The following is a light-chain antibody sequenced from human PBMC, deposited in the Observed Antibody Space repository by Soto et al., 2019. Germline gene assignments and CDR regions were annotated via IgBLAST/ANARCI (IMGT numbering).Light chain of an antibody. J-gene: IGKJ5*01. CDR3: QQYDNLPIT. V-gene: IGKV1-39*01. CDR2: AAS. Sequence: DIQMTHSPSSLSASVGDRVTITCRASQGISTYLNWYQQKPGKAPKLLIYAASSLQSGVPSRFSGSGSETDFTLTISSLQPEDIATYYCQQYDNLPITFGQGTRLEIK. CDR1: QGISTY.